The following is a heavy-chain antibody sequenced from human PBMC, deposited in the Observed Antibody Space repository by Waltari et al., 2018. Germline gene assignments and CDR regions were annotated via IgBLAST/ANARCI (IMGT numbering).Heavy chain of an antibody. D-gene: IGHD3-16*01. CDR1: GFTVTKAW. Sequence: VQLMESGGGLVSPGGSLRLSFAASGFTVTKAWMGWVGQGPGKGLEWIGRIKSNIDGGTADYAAPVKGRFTISRDDSKNILFLQLNSLNTEETAMYYCVMWNYAAFHYWGQGSLVTVSS. CDR2: IKSNIDGGTA. CDR3: VMWNYAAFHY. J-gene: IGHJ4*02. V-gene: IGHV3-15*01.